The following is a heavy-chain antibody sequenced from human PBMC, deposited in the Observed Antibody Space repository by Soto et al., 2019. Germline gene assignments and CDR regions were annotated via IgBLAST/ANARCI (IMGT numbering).Heavy chain of an antibody. CDR2: IDPSDSYT. D-gene: IGHD5-18*01. J-gene: IGHJ5*02. CDR3: ARQYIESDKWFDP. CDR1: GYSFTSYW. V-gene: IGHV5-10-1*01. Sequence: PGESLKISCKGSGYSFTSYWISWVRQMPGKGLEWMGRIDPSDSYTNYSPSFQGHVTILADKSISTAYLQWSSLKASDTAMYYWARQYIESDKWFDPWGQGTLVTVSS.